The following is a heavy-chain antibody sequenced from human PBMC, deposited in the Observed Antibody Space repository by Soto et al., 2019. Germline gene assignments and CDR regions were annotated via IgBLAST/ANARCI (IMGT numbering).Heavy chain of an antibody. CDR2: IYYSGST. CDR3: ARDRGDTAMGEYYYYYYGMDV. Sequence: SETLSLTCTVSGGSISSYYWSWIRQPPWKGLEWIGYIYYSGSTNYNPSLKSRVTISVDTSKNQFSLKLSSVTAADTAVYYCARDRGDTAMGEYYYYYYGMDVWGQGTTVTVSS. J-gene: IGHJ6*02. D-gene: IGHD5-18*01. V-gene: IGHV4-59*01. CDR1: GGSISSYY.